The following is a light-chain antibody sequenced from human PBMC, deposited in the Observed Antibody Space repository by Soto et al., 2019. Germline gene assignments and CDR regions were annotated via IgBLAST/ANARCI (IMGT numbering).Light chain of an antibody. J-gene: IGKJ5*01. Sequence: EIVLTQSPATLSLSPVERATVSCRASQSVSNNLGWYQQKAGQAPRLLIYDASNRATGIPARFSGSGSWTDFYLTISSLEPEDFAVYYCQHGGTFGQGTRLEIK. CDR2: DAS. CDR1: QSVSNN. V-gene: IGKV3-11*01. CDR3: QHGGT.